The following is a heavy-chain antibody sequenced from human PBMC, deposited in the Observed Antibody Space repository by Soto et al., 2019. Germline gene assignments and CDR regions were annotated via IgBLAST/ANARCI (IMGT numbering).Heavy chain of an antibody. CDR3: VRRHVSATGIDWFDP. Sequence: GASVKVSCKASGYTFTSYGIHWVRQAPGQRLEWMGWINAANGDTKYSPKFQGRVTITRDTSASTAYTELSSLRSEDTAVHYCVRRHVSATGIDWFDPWGQGTLVTVSS. V-gene: IGHV1-3*01. J-gene: IGHJ5*02. CDR2: INAANGDT. D-gene: IGHD6-13*01. CDR1: GYTFTSYG.